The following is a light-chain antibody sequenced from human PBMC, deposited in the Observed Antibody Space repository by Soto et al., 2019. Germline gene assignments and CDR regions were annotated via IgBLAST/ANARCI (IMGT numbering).Light chain of an antibody. Sequence: EIVLTQSPATLSVSPGERAALSCRASQSVSNNLAWYQQKPGQPPRLLIFGASTRATGIPARFSVSGSEAEFALTISTLQSEDFAVYYCQQYSVWPLTFGGGTKVEIK. V-gene: IGKV3D-15*01. J-gene: IGKJ4*01. CDR2: GAS. CDR3: QQYSVWPLT. CDR1: QSVSNN.